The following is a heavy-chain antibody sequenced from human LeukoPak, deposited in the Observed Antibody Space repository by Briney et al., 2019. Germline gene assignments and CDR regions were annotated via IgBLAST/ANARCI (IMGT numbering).Heavy chain of an antibody. CDR2: MYYGATT. CDR1: GDSISSSNYY. CDR3: ATRNKVTAMVTSLNYYYYYYMDV. Sequence: PSETLSLTCTVSGDSISSSNYYWGWIRQPPGKGLEWIGTMYYGATTYYNPSLRSRITISVDTSKNQFSLKVNSVTAGDTAVYYCATRNKVTAMVTSLNYYYYYYMDVWGKGTTVTVSS. D-gene: IGHD5-18*01. J-gene: IGHJ6*03. V-gene: IGHV4-39*07.